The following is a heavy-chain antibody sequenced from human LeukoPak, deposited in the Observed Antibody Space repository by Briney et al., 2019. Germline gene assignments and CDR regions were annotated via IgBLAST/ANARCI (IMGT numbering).Heavy chain of an antibody. CDR3: ARSHPYDYIWGTHRVYFDY. Sequence: PSETLPLTCAVYGRFFSGYYWSWIRQPPGKGLEWIGEINHSGSTNYNPSLKSRVTISVDTSKNQFSLKLSSVTAADTAVYYCARSHPYDYIWGTHRVYFDYWGQGTLVTVSS. V-gene: IGHV4-34*01. CDR2: INHSGST. CDR1: GRFFSGYY. D-gene: IGHD3-16*01. J-gene: IGHJ4*02.